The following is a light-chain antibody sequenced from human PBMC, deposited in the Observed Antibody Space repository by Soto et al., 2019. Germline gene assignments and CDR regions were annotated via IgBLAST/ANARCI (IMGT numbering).Light chain of an antibody. CDR3: QQRSDWLT. J-gene: IGKJ4*01. V-gene: IGKV3-11*01. CDR1: QSVGRY. Sequence: EVVLTQSPATLSLSPGARATLSCRASQSVGRYLAWYQQKPGQAPRLLIYDASNRATGLPARFSGSGSGTDFTLNISSLEPEDLAVYYGQQRSDWLTFGGGTKVEIK. CDR2: DAS.